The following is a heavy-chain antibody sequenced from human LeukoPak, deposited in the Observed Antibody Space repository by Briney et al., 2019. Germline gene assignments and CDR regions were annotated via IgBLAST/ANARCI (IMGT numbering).Heavy chain of an antibody. D-gene: IGHD3-3*01. J-gene: IGHJ5*02. V-gene: IGHV4-34*01. CDR2: INHSGST. CDR1: GGSFSGYY. CDR3: ARGVGGYDFWSGYYNWFDP. Sequence: SETPSLTCAVYGGSFSGYYWSWIRQPPGKGLEAIGEINHSGSTKYNQSLKSRVTISVDTSKNQFSLKLSSVTAADTAVYYCARGVGGYDFWSGYYNWFDPWGQGTLVTVSS.